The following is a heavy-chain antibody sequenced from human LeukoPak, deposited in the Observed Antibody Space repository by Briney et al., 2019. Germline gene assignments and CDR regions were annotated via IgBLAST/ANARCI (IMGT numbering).Heavy chain of an antibody. CDR1: GFTFSNYA. V-gene: IGHV3-30-3*01. CDR3: ARDLLGTNYGDLDY. D-gene: IGHD4-17*01. J-gene: IGHJ4*02. Sequence: GGSLRLSCAASGFTFSNYAMHWVRQAPGKGLEWLAVISYDGGNIYYADSVKGRFTISRDNSKTTLSLQMNSLRTGDTAVYYCARDLLGTNYGDLDYWGQGTLVSVSS. CDR2: ISYDGGNI.